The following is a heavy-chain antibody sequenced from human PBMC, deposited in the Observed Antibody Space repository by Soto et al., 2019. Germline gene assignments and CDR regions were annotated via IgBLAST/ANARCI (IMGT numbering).Heavy chain of an antibody. D-gene: IGHD1-1*01. V-gene: IGHV3-9*01. CDR2: ISWNSGSI. CDR3: AKDPRENWNQGSFDY. J-gene: IGHJ4*02. Sequence: GGSLRLSCAASGFTFDDYAMHWVRQAPGKGLEWVSGISWNSGSIGYADSVKGRFTISRDNAKNSLYLQMNSLRAEDTALYYCAKDPRENWNQGSFDYWGQGTLVTVSS. CDR1: GFTFDDYA.